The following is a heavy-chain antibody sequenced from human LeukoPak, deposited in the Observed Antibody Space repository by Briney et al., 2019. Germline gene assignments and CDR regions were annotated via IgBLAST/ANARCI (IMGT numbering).Heavy chain of an antibody. V-gene: IGHV4-59*08. Sequence: SETLSLTCTVSGVSISSYYWSWIRQPPGKGLEWIGYISYSGNTNYNPSLKSRVTISVDTSRNQFSLKLSSVTAAGTAVYYCASRYYFGSGSYRPYFDFWGQGTLVTVSS. CDR2: ISYSGNT. D-gene: IGHD3-10*01. CDR1: GVSISSYY. J-gene: IGHJ4*02. CDR3: ASRYYFGSGSYRPYFDF.